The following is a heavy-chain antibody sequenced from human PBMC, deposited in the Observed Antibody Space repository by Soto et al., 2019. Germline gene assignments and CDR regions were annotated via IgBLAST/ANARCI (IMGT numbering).Heavy chain of an antibody. CDR1: GFTFSSYG. D-gene: IGHD1-26*01. Sequence: GGSLRLSCAASGFTFSSYGMHWVCQAPGKGLEWVAVISYDGSNKYYADSVKGRFTISRDNSKNTLYLQMNSLRAEDTAVYYCARPYSGSYSYDYWGQGTLVTVSS. CDR2: ISYDGSNK. J-gene: IGHJ4*02. CDR3: ARPYSGSYSYDY. V-gene: IGHV3-30*03.